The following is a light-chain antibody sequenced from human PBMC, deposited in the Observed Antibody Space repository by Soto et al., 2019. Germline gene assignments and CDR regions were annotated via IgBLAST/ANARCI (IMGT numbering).Light chain of an antibody. V-gene: IGKV3-11*01. J-gene: IGKJ5*01. Sequence: EIVMTQSPATLSVSPGERATLSCRASQSVSSNLAWYQQKPGQAPRLLIYDVSYRATGIPARFSGSGSGTDFTLTISSLEPEDFAVYYCQQRSNWITFGQGTRLEI. CDR3: QQRSNWIT. CDR1: QSVSSN. CDR2: DVS.